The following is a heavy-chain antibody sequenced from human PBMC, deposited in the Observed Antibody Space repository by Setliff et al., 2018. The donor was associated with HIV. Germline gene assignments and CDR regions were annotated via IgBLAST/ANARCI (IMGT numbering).Heavy chain of an antibody. D-gene: IGHD3-10*01. V-gene: IGHV4-34*01. CDR2: INHSGST. CDR1: GGSFSGYY. J-gene: IGHJ4*02. CDR3: ARGAGYYGSGSSLPLGY. Sequence: PSETLSLTCAVYGGSFSGYYWSWIRQPPGKGLEWIGEINHSGSTNYNPSLKSRVTISVDTSKNRFSLKLNSVTAADTAVYYCARGAGYYGSGSSLPLGYWGQGTLVTVSS.